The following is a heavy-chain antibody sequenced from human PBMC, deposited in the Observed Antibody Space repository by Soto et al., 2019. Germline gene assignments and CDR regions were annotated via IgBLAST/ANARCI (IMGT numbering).Heavy chain of an antibody. CDR3: ARSDIVVVVAATGDYYYGMDV. CDR2: IIPIFGTA. J-gene: IGHJ6*02. D-gene: IGHD2-15*01. Sequence: QVQLVQSGAEVQKPGSSVKVSCKASGGTFSSYAISWVRQAPGQGLEWMGGIIPIFGTANYAQKFQGRVTITADESTSTAYMELSSLRSEDTAVYYCARSDIVVVVAATGDYYYGMDVWGQGTTVTVSS. CDR1: GGTFSSYA. V-gene: IGHV1-69*01.